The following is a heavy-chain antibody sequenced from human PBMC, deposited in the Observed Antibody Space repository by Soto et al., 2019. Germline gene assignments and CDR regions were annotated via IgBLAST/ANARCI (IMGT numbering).Heavy chain of an antibody. CDR3: AKDLGGVITMIAVALDS. Sequence: GGSLRLSCAASGFPFSASSMSWVRQAPGKGLEWISVISSSSDHTYYADSVKGRFTISRDNSRNTLYLQMNSLRAEDTAIYYCAKDLGGVITMIAVALDSWGQGALVTVSS. D-gene: IGHD3-22*01. CDR1: GFPFSASS. V-gene: IGHV3-23*01. CDR2: ISSSSDHT. J-gene: IGHJ4*02.